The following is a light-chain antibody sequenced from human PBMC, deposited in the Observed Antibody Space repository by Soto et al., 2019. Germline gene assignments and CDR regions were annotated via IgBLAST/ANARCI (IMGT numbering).Light chain of an antibody. CDR2: GAS. V-gene: IGKV3-20*01. CDR3: QQYGGSPPNT. Sequence: EVVLTQSPGTLSLSPGESATLSCRASQSLSNSYLAWYQQKPGQAPRLLIYGASSRATGIPDRFSGSGSGTDFTLTISRLEPEDFAMYYCQQYGGSPPNTFGQGTKLEIK. J-gene: IGKJ2*01. CDR1: QSLSNSY.